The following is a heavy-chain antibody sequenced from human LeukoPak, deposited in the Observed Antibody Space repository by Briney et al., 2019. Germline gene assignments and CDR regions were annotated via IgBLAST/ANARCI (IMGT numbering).Heavy chain of an antibody. CDR3: ARPYRYYYYYIDV. Sequence: QPGGSLRLSCAASGLTFSSYEMNWVRQAPGKGLEWVSYISSSGSTLYYADSVKGRFTISRDNAKNSLYLQMNSLRAEDTAVYYCARPYRYYYYYIDVWGKGTTVTVSS. CDR1: GLTFSSYE. CDR2: ISSSGSTL. V-gene: IGHV3-48*03. J-gene: IGHJ6*03. D-gene: IGHD4-11*01.